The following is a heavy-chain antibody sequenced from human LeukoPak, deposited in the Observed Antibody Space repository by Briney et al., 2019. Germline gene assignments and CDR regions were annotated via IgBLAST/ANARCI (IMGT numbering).Heavy chain of an antibody. D-gene: IGHD2-2*01. V-gene: IGHV1-18*04. CDR1: GYTFTSYG. J-gene: IGHJ5*02. CDR2: ISAYNGNT. Sequence: GASVTVSCKASGYTFTSYGISWVRQAPGQGLEWMGWISAYNGNTNYAQKLQGRVTMTTDTSTSTAYMELRSLRSDDTAVYYCARVGGTIVVVPADNRFDPWGQGTLVTVSS. CDR3: ARVGGTIVVVPADNRFDP.